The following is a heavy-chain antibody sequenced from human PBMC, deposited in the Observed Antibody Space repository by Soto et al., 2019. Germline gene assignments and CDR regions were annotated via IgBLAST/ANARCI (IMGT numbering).Heavy chain of an antibody. V-gene: IGHV1-69*13. CDR3: ARGAAVAGSNYYYGMDV. CDR1: GGTFSSYA. J-gene: IGHJ6*02. CDR2: IIPIFGTA. D-gene: IGHD6-19*01. Sequence: SVKVSCKASGGTFSSYAISWVRQAPGQGLEWMGGIIPIFGTANYAQKFQGRVTITADESTSTAYMELSSLRSEDTAVYYCARGAAVAGSNYYYGMDVWGQGTTVTVSS.